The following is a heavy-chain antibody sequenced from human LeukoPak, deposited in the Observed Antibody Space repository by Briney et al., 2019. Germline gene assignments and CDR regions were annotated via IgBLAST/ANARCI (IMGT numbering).Heavy chain of an antibody. Sequence: GASVKVSCKASGYTFTGYYMHWVRQAPGQGLEWMGGIIPIFGTATYAQKFQSRVTITADESTSTAYMELSSLRSEDTAVYYCARGGGRIGAAFDIWGQGTMVTVSS. J-gene: IGHJ3*02. CDR1: GYTFTGYY. CDR3: ARGGGRIGAAFDI. CDR2: IIPIFGTA. V-gene: IGHV1-69*13. D-gene: IGHD2-15*01.